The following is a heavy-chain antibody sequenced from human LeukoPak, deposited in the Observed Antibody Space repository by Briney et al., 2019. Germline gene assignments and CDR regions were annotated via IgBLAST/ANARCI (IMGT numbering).Heavy chain of an antibody. D-gene: IGHD6-19*01. CDR2: IYYSGST. CDR3: ARVEQWLAPFDY. J-gene: IGHJ4*02. V-gene: IGHV4-59*01. CDR1: GGSISSYY. Sequence: SETLSLTCTVSGGSISSYYWSWIRQPPGKGLEWIGYIYYSGSTNYNPSLKSRVTISVDTSKNQFSPKLSSVTAADTAVYYCARVEQWLAPFDYWGQGTLVTVSS.